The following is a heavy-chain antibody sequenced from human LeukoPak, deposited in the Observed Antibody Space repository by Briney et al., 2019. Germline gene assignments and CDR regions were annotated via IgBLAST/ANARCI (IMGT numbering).Heavy chain of an antibody. CDR2: VSGSGGST. Sequence: GGSLRLSCAASGFTFSNSAMSWVRQAPGKGLEWVSSVSGSGGSTYYADSVKGRFTISRENTKTTLYLQVNSLRAEDTAVYYCARADTSGYIYYFDYGGQGTLVTVSS. CDR3: ARADTSGYIYYFDY. V-gene: IGHV3-23*01. D-gene: IGHD3-22*01. CDR1: GFTFSNSA. J-gene: IGHJ4*02.